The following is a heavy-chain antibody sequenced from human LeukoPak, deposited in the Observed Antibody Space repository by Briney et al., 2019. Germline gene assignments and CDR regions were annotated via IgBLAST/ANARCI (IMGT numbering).Heavy chain of an antibody. CDR1: GFTFSSYG. D-gene: IGHD1-1*01. J-gene: IGHJ4*02. CDR2: ISYDGSNK. Sequence: PGRSLRLSCAASGFTFSSYGMHWVRQAPGKGLEWVAVISYDGSNKYYADSVKGRFTISRDNSKNTLYLQMNSLRAEDTAVYYCAKVLERTLDYWGQGTLVTVSS. CDR3: AKVLERTLDY. V-gene: IGHV3-30*18.